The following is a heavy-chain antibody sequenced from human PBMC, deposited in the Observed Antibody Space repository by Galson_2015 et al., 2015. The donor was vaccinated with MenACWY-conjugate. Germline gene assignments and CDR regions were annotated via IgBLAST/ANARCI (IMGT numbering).Heavy chain of an antibody. CDR3: AKDMASIVGATTADDYYYYGMDV. Sequence: SLRLSCAASGFTFDDYAMHWVRQAPGKGLEWVSGISWSSGSIGYADSVKGRITIYRDNAKNSLYLQMNSLRAEDTALYYCAKDMASIVGATTADDYYYYGMDVWGQGTTVTVSS. CDR1: GFTFDDYA. V-gene: IGHV3-9*01. D-gene: IGHD1-26*01. J-gene: IGHJ6*02. CDR2: ISWSSGSI.